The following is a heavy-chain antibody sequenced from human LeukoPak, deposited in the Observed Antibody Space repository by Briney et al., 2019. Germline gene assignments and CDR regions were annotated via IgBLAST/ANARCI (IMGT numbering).Heavy chain of an antibody. V-gene: IGHV3-7*04. CDR1: GFTFSSYW. J-gene: IGHJ4*02. Sequence: GGSLRLSCAASGFTFSSYWMSWVRQAPGKGLEWGANIKQDGSAKIYVDSVKGRFTLSRDNAENSLYLQMNSLRAEDTAVYYCVRATTDKNVGSFDYWGQGTLVTVSS. D-gene: IGHD1-1*01. CDR2: IKQDGSAK. CDR3: VRATTDKNVGSFDY.